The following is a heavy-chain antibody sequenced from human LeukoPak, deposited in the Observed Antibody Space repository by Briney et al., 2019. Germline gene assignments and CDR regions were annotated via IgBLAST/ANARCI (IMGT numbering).Heavy chain of an antibody. CDR3: AREYSAFDY. J-gene: IGHJ4*02. Sequence: SETLSLTCAVYGGSLNGYYWSWIRQPPGKGLEWIGYIHYTGSTSYNPSLKSRVTTSVDTSKNRLSLELTSVTAADTAVYYCAREYSAFDYWGQGILVIVS. D-gene: IGHD5-12*01. V-gene: IGHV4-59*01. CDR2: IHYTGST. CDR1: GGSLNGYY.